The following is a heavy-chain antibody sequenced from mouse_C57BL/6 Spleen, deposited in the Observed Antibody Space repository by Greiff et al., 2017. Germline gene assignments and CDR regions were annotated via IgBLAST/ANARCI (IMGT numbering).Heavy chain of an antibody. CDR1: GYTFTSYW. D-gene: IGHD1-1*01. J-gene: IGHJ4*01. V-gene: IGHV1-50*01. CDR2: IDPSDSYT. Sequence: VQLQQPGAELVKPGASVKLSCKASGYTFTSYWMQWVKQRPGQGLEWIGEIDPSDSYTNYNQKFKGKATLTVDTSSSTAYMQLSSLTSEDSAVYDCARNRDYYYGSRGAMDYWGQGTSGTVSS. CDR3: ARNRDYYYGSRGAMDY.